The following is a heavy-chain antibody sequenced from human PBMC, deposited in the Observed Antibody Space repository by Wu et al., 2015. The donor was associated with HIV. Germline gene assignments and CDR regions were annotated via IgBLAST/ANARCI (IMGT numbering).Heavy chain of an antibody. Sequence: QVQLVQSGAEVKKPGTSVKVSCQASGYTITTYDFNWVRQAPGQGLEWMGWMNSNNGKTGYGQKFQGRVAMTRNISTRTAYMELSGLKSEDTAVYYCATSYYGSGSYPTFYYYDAMDVWGQGTTVTVSS. CDR2: MNSNNGKT. J-gene: IGHJ6*02. D-gene: IGHD3-10*01. CDR1: GYTITTYD. V-gene: IGHV1-8*01. CDR3: ATSYYGSGSYPTFYYYDAMDV.